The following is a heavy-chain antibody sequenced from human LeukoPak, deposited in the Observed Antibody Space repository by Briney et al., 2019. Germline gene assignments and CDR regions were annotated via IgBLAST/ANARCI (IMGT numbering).Heavy chain of an antibody. V-gene: IGHV4-59*01. J-gene: IGHJ4*02. CDR1: GGSISNYY. D-gene: IGHD3-10*01. CDR3: ARGGGFGSPPAY. CDR2: IYHSGSV. Sequence: SETLSLTCTVSGGSISNYYWSWIRQPPGKGLEWIGYIYHSGSVNYNPSLKSRVTISVDTTNNQFSLKLNSVTAAGTAVYYCARGGGFGSPPAYWGQGTLVTVSS.